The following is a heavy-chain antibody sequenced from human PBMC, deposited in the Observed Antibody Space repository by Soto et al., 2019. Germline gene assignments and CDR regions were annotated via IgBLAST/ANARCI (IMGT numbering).Heavy chain of an antibody. CDR2: IYYSGST. CDR3: ARLSSIDSSGYYLDY. V-gene: IGHV4-31*03. J-gene: IGHJ4*02. CDR1: GVFISSGDYY. D-gene: IGHD3-22*01. Sequence: QVQLQESGPGLVKPSQTLSLTCTVSGVFISSGDYYWSWIRQHPGKGLEWIGYIYYSGSTHYSSSLKSRVTMSIDTSKNQFPLKLTSVTAADTAVYYCARLSSIDSSGYYLDYWGQGTLVTVSS.